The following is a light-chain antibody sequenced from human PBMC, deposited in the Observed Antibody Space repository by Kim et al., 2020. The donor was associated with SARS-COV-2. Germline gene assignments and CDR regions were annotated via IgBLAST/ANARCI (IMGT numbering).Light chain of an antibody. CDR3: QQRFT. CDR2: DAS. Sequence: ADLCWAPGERATLPCRARQSVNSFLAWYQQKPGQAPRLLSYDASNRATGIPARFSGSGSGTDFTLTISSLEPEDLAVYDCQQRFTYDPGTKVDIK. CDR1: QSVNSF. V-gene: IGKV3-11*01. J-gene: IGKJ3*01.